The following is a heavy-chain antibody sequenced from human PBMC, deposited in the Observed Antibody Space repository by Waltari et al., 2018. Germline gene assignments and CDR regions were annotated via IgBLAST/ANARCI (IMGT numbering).Heavy chain of an antibody. V-gene: IGHV3-23*01. CDR3: AKNRRIAVAGTSTFDY. CDR1: GFTFSSLA. CDR2: ISGRGGST. D-gene: IGHD6-19*01. J-gene: IGHJ4*02. Sequence: EVQLLESGGGLVQPGGSLRLSCAASGFTFSSLAMRWVPQAPGKGLGWVSAISGRGGSTYYADSVKGRFTISRDNSKNTLYLQMNSLRAEDTAVYYCAKNRRIAVAGTSTFDYWGQGTLVTVSS.